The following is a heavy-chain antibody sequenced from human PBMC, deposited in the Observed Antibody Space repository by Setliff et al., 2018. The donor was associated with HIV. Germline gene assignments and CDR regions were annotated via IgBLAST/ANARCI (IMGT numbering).Heavy chain of an antibody. J-gene: IGHJ4*02. D-gene: IGHD2-15*01. Sequence: SETLSLTCTVSGGSISNYYWSWIRQPPGKGLEWIGYIYPIGSPDFPSGNTVYNPSFTSRLTLSLDTSKDQFSLKLSSVAAADTAVYYCARDDRCSGGCCYSYWGQGALVTVSS. CDR2: IYPIGSPD. CDR1: GGSISNYY. CDR3: ARDDRCSGGCCYSY. V-gene: IGHV4-4*08.